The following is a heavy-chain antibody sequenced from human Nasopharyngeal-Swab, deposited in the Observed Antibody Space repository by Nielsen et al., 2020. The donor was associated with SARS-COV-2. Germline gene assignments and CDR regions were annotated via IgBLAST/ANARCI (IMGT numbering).Heavy chain of an antibody. J-gene: IGHJ6*03. CDR2: ISGSGGST. Sequence: GGSLRLSCAASGFTFSSYAMSWVRQAPGKGLEWVSAISGSGGSTYYADSVKGRFTISRDNSKNTLYLQMNSLRAEDTAVYYCAGYYYGSGSYVVYYYYYYMDVWGKGTTVTVSS. V-gene: IGHV3-23*01. CDR1: GFTFSSYA. D-gene: IGHD3-10*01. CDR3: AGYYYGSGSYVVYYYYYYMDV.